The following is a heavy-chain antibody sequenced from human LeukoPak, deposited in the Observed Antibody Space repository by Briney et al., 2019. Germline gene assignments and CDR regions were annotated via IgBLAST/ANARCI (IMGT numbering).Heavy chain of an antibody. CDR2: IYYSGST. V-gene: IGHV4-39*01. D-gene: IGHD3-9*01. CDR1: GGSISSSSSH. Sequence: SETLSLTCTVSGGSISSSSSHWGWIRQPPGKGLVWIGSIYYSGSTYYNPSLKSRVTISVDSSKNQFSLKLSSVTAADTAVYYCARRGNYDILTGYSRNWFDPWGQGTLVTVSS. J-gene: IGHJ5*02. CDR3: ARRGNYDILTGYSRNWFDP.